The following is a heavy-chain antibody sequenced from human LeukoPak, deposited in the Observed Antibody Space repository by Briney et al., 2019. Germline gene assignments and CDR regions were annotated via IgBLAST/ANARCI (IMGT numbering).Heavy chain of an antibody. CDR2: IYHSGST. Sequence: SETLSLTCTVSGGSISSGGYYWSWIRQPPGRGLEWIGYIYHSGSTYYNPSLKSRVTISVDTSKNQFSLKLSSVTAADTAVYYCASSAAAGRFDYWGQGTLVTVSS. J-gene: IGHJ4*02. D-gene: IGHD6-13*01. V-gene: IGHV4-30-2*01. CDR1: GGSISSGGYY. CDR3: ASSAAAGRFDY.